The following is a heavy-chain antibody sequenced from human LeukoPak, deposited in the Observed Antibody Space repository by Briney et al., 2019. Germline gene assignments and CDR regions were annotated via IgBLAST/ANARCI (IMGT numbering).Heavy chain of an antibody. CDR3: ARTPYLQMTTVTTGAFDI. CDR2: IIPIFGTA. D-gene: IGHD4-17*01. Sequence: SEKVSCKASGGTFSSYAISWVRQAPGQGLEWMGGIIPIFGTANYAQKFQGRVTITADESTSTAYMELSSLRSEDTAVYYCARTPYLQMTTVTTGAFDIWGQGTMVTVSS. CDR1: GGTFSSYA. J-gene: IGHJ3*02. V-gene: IGHV1-69*13.